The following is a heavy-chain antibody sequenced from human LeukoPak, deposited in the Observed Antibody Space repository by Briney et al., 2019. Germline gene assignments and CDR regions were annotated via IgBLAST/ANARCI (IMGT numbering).Heavy chain of an antibody. CDR1: GASLRGSY. V-gene: IGHV4-34*01. D-gene: IGHD1-14*01. CDR2: IDHSGST. CDR3: ARGGNGWYFDL. Sequence: KPSETLSLTFAVQGASLRGSYWSWIRQPPGKGLQWIGQIDHSGSTHSIPSLKSRVTISLDTSQSQVSLKVNSVTAADTAVYFCARGGNGWYFDLWGRGTLVTVSS. J-gene: IGHJ2*01.